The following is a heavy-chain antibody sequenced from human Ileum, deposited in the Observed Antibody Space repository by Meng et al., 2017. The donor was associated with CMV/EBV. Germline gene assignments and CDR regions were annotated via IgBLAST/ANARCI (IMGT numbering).Heavy chain of an antibody. Sequence: FSLTSRPVGVGWIRQPTGKALAWLAFIYWDDDKRYNPSLRNRLTITKDVPRNQVVLTMTNIDPADTATYYCVHRKDYGGNWNGGSADFWGQGALVTVSS. CDR3: VHRKDYGGNWNGGSADF. D-gene: IGHD1-1*01. J-gene: IGHJ4*02. CDR2: IYWDDDK. V-gene: IGHV2-5*02. CDR1: FSLTSRPVG.